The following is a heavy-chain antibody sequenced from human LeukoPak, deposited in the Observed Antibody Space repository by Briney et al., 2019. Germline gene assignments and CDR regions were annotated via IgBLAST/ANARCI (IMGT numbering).Heavy chain of an antibody. J-gene: IGHJ4*02. Sequence: GGSLRLSCAASGFTFDDYAMHWVRQAPGKGLEWVSGISWNSGSIDYADSVKGRFTISRDNAKNFLYLQMNSLRAEDTALYYCAKDSGYYYFDYWGQGTLVTVSS. V-gene: IGHV3-9*01. D-gene: IGHD3-22*01. CDR3: AKDSGYYYFDY. CDR2: ISWNSGSI. CDR1: GFTFDDYA.